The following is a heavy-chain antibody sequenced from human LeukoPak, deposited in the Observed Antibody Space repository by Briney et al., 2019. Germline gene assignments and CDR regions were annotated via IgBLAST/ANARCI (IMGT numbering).Heavy chain of an antibody. J-gene: IGHJ3*02. Sequence: PGGSLRLSCAASGFTVSSNYMSWVRQAPGKGLEWVSVIYSGGSTYYADSVKGRFTISRHNSKNTLYLQMNSLRAEDTAVYYCARDLPRGDSSLKDDEGAFDIWGQGTMVTVSS. CDR3: ARDLPRGDSSLKDDEGAFDI. CDR2: IYSGGST. V-gene: IGHV3-53*04. D-gene: IGHD3-22*01. CDR1: GFTVSSNY.